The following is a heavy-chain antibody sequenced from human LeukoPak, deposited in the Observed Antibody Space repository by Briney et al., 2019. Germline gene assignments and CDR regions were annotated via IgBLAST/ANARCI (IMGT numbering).Heavy chain of an antibody. J-gene: IGHJ4*02. D-gene: IGHD1-1*01. CDR3: AGTTGTTVLPKSFDY. Sequence: PGGSLRLSCAASGFTFSSYSMNWVRQAPGKGLEWVSSISSSSSYIYYADSVKGRFTISRDNAKNSLYLQMNSLRAEDTAVYYCAGTTGTTVLPKSFDYWGQGTLVTVSS. V-gene: IGHV3-21*04. CDR1: GFTFSSYS. CDR2: ISSSSSYI.